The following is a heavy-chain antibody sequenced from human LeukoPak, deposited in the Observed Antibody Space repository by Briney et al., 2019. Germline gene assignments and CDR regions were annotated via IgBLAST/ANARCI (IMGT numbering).Heavy chain of an antibody. V-gene: IGHV3-7*01. D-gene: IGHD5-12*01. CDR2: IKQDGSEK. CDR1: GFTFSSYW. Sequence: GGSLRLSCAASGFTFSSYWMSWVRQAPGKELEWVANIKQDGSEKYYVDSVKGRFTISRDNAKNSLYLQMNSLRAEDTAVYYCARVVVATTRYYFDYWGQGTLVTVSS. CDR3: ARVVVATTRYYFDY. J-gene: IGHJ4*02.